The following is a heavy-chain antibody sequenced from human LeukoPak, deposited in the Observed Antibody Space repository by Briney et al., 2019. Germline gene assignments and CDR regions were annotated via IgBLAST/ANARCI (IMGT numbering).Heavy chain of an antibody. Sequence: ASVKVSCKASGYTFTSYAMDWVRQAPGQGLEWMGWINTNTGNPTYAQGFTGRFVFSLDTSVSTAYLQISSLKAEDTAVYYCARLGEGTFGGVIVIPNGFDYWGQGTLVTVSS. V-gene: IGHV7-4-1*02. CDR3: ARLGEGTFGGVIVIPNGFDY. CDR1: GYTFTSYA. J-gene: IGHJ4*02. D-gene: IGHD3-16*02. CDR2: INTNTGNP.